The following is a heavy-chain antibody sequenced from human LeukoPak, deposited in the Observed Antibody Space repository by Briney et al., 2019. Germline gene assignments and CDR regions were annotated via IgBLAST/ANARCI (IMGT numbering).Heavy chain of an antibody. CDR2: INPSGGST. CDR3: ARDDHVLLWFGELPYLDY. Sequence: ASMKVSCKASGYTFTSYYMRWVRQAPGQGLEWMGIINPSGGSTSYAQKFQGRVTMTRDTSTSTVYMELSSLRSEDTAVYYCARDDHVLLWFGELPYLDYWGQGTLVTVSS. CDR1: GYTFTSYY. D-gene: IGHD3-10*01. V-gene: IGHV1-46*01. J-gene: IGHJ4*02.